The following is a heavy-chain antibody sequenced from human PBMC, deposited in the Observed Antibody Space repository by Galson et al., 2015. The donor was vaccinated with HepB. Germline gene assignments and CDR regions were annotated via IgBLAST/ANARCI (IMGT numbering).Heavy chain of an antibody. CDR1: GFTFSGSA. CDR3: VRSGDFSGYSSR. V-gene: IGHV3-73*01. Sequence: SLRLSCAGSGFTFSGSAMHWVRQASGKRLEWVGRIGSQSYNYATAYTASVKGRFTISRDDSKNMAYLHMRSLKTDDTAVYYCVRSGDFSGYSSRWGQGTLVTVSS. J-gene: IGHJ4*02. CDR2: IGSQSYNYAT. D-gene: IGHD6-13*01.